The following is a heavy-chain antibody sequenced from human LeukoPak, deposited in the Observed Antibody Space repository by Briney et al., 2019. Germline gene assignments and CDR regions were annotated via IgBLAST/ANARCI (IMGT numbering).Heavy chain of an antibody. CDR1: RFSLRSYG. CDR3: AKRRGLELLYYYYMDV. V-gene: IGHV3-23*01. CDR2: ISASGGST. D-gene: IGHD1-7*01. Sequence: GGSLRLSCAASRFSLRSYGMSWVRQAPGKGLEWVSDISASGGSTHYADSVKGRFTISRDNSKNTLFLQMTSLRAEDTAVYYCAKRRGLELLYYYYMDVWGKGTTVTVSS. J-gene: IGHJ6*03.